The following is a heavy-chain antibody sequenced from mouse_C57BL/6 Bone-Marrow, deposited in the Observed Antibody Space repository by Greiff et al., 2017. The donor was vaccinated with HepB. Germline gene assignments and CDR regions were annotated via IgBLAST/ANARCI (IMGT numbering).Heavy chain of an antibody. D-gene: IGHD1-1*01. Sequence: QVQLQQPGAELVRPGSSVKLSCKASGYTFTSYWMHWVKQRPIQGLEWIGNIDPSDSEPHYNQKFKDKATLTVDKSSSTAYMQLSSLTSEDSAVYYCARGGTTVVEDYYAMDYWGQGTSVTVSS. CDR1: GYTFTSYW. CDR3: ARGGTTVVEDYYAMDY. V-gene: IGHV1-52*01. CDR2: IDPSDSEP. J-gene: IGHJ4*01.